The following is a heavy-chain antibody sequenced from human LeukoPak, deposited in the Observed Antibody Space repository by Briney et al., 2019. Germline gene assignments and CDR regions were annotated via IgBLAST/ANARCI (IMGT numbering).Heavy chain of an antibody. CDR3: ARDQVVVVPAANSYYYYGMDV. CDR2: INPNSGGT. D-gene: IGHD2-2*01. Sequence: ASVNVSCTASGYTFTGYYMHWVRQAPGQGLEWMGWINPNSGGTNYAQKFQGRVTMTRDTSISTAYMELSRLRSDDTAVYYCARDQVVVVPAANSYYYYGMDVWGQGTTVTVSS. J-gene: IGHJ6*02. V-gene: IGHV1-2*02. CDR1: GYTFTGYY.